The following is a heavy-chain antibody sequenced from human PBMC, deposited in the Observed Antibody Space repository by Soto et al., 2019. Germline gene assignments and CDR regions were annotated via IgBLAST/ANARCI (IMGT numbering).Heavy chain of an antibody. D-gene: IGHD2-15*01. CDR1: GFTLSTYA. J-gene: IGHJ3*02. CDR2: ITGSGGST. CDR3: VKHRGSTSGAFDI. Sequence: EVQLLESGGGLVQPGGSLRLSCVASGFTLSTYAMSWVRQAPGKGLEWVSAITGSGGSTYYADSVKGRFTISRDNSKSTVSLHMNSLRAEDTAVYYCVKHRGSTSGAFDIWGQGTMVTVSS. V-gene: IGHV3-23*01.